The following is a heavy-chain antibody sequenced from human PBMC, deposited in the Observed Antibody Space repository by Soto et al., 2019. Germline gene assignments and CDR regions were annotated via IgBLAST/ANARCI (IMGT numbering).Heavy chain of an antibody. J-gene: IGHJ6*02. D-gene: IGHD3-10*01. CDR1: GYTFSNDG. CDR3: ARGGPTSADYYYGMDV. CDR2: ISAYNGNT. V-gene: IGHV1-18*01. Sequence: PGASVKVSCKASGYTFSNDGINWVRQAPGQGLEWMGWISAYNGNTEYAQNFQGRVTMTTDTSTSTAYMELRSLRSDDTAVYSCARGGPTSADYYYGMDVWGQGTTVTVSS.